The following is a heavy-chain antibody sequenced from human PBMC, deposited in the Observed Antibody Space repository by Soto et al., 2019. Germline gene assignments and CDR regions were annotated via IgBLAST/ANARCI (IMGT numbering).Heavy chain of an antibody. CDR1: GFTFSSYS. Sequence: EVQLVESGGGLVQHGGSLSLSCAASGFTFSSYSMNWVRQAPGKGLEWVSYISSSSSTIYYADSVKGRFTISSDNAKNSLYLQMNSLRDEDTAVYYCARAPIAAAGFCYNWGQGTLVTVSS. V-gene: IGHV3-48*02. CDR2: ISSSSSTI. D-gene: IGHD6-13*01. J-gene: IGHJ4*02. CDR3: ARAPIAAAGFCYN.